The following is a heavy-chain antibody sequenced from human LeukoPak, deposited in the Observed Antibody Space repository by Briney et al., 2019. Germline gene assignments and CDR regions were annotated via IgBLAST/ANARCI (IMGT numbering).Heavy chain of an antibody. CDR2: IYYSGST. V-gene: IGHV4-39*07. D-gene: IGHD5-18*01. CDR1: GGSISSSSYY. CDR3: ARYSYGNGMFDY. Sequence: SETLSLTCTVSGGSISSSSYYWGWIRQPRGKGLEWIGSIYYSGSTYYNPSLKSRVTISVDTSKNQFSLKLSSVTAADTAVYYCARYSYGNGMFDYWGQGTLVTVSS. J-gene: IGHJ4*02.